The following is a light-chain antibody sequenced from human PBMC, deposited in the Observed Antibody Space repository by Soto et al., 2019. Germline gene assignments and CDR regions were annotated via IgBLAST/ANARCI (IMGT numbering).Light chain of an antibody. CDR3: QQYYSTQIT. Sequence: DIVMTQSPDSLAVSLGERATINCKSSQSVLYSSNNKNYLAWYQQKPGQPPKLLIYWASTRESGVPDQFSGSGSGTDFTLTISSLQAEDVAVYYCQQYYSTQITFGQGTRLEIK. CDR2: WAS. J-gene: IGKJ5*01. CDR1: QSVLYSSNNKNY. V-gene: IGKV4-1*01.